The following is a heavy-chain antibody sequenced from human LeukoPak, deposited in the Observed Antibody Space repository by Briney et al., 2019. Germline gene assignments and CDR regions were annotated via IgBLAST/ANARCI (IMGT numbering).Heavy chain of an antibody. Sequence: PGGSLRLSCAASGFTFSSYAMSWVRQAPGKGLEWVSAISGSGGSTYYADSVKGRFTISRDNAKNSLYLQMNSLRAEDTAVYYCARVKRTTVTYSYYMDVWGKGTTVTVSS. CDR2: ISGSGGST. D-gene: IGHD4-11*01. V-gene: IGHV3-23*01. J-gene: IGHJ6*03. CDR1: GFTFSSYA. CDR3: ARVKRTTVTYSYYMDV.